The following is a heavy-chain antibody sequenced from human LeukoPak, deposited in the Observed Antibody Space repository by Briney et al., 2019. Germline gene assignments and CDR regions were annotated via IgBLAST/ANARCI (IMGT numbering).Heavy chain of an antibody. J-gene: IGHJ4*02. CDR2: ISYDGSNK. Sequence: GGSLRLSCAASGFTFSSYAMHWVRQAPGKGLEWVAVISYDGSNKYYADSVKGRFTISRDNSKNTLYLQMNSLRAEDTAVYYCAKGVVVVAATPNGYWGQGTLVTVSS. CDR1: GFTFSSYA. CDR3: AKGVVVVAATPNGY. D-gene: IGHD2-15*01. V-gene: IGHV3-30*04.